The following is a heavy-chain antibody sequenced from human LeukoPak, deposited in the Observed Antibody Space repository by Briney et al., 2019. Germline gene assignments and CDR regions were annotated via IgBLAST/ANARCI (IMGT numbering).Heavy chain of an antibody. CDR1: GGTFSSYA. V-gene: IGHV1-69*04. D-gene: IGHD6-13*01. J-gene: IGHJ3*02. CDR2: IIPILSIA. Sequence: ASVKVSCKASGGTFSSYAISWVRQAPGQGLEWMGRIIPILSIANYAQKFQGRVTITADKSTSTAYMELSSLRSEDTAVYYCATIIAAAGTGAFDIWGQGTMVTVSS. CDR3: ATIIAAAGTGAFDI.